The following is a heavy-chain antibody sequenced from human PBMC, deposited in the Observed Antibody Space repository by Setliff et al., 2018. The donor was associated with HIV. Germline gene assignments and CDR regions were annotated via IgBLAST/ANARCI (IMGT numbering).Heavy chain of an antibody. V-gene: IGHV4-39*01. CDR2: ISHSGNT. Sequence: SETLSLTCTVSGGSVTNTKSYWGWIRQPPGKGLEWIASISHSGNTYYNPSLNNRVTISLDTSKNQFYLKLTSVTAADTAIYYCARPYDSLYGWGQGVLVTVSS. D-gene: IGHD3-22*01. J-gene: IGHJ4*02. CDR3: ARPYDSLYG. CDR1: GGSVTNTKSY.